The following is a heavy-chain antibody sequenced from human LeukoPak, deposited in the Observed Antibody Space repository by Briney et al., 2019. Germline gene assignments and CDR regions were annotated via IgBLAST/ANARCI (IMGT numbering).Heavy chain of an antibody. J-gene: IGHJ5*02. CDR1: GFTFDDYA. D-gene: IGHD1-26*01. V-gene: IGHV3-9*01. Sequence: GGSLRLSCAASGFTFDDYAMHWVRQAPGKGLEWVSGISWNSGNIGYTDSVKGRFTISRDNAKNSLYLQMNSLRAEDTALYYCARESGWFDPWGQGTLVTVSS. CDR3: ARESGWFDP. CDR2: ISWNSGNI.